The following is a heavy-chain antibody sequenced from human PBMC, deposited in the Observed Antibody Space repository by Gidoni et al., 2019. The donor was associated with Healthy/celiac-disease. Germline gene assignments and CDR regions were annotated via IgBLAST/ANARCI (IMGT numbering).Heavy chain of an antibody. D-gene: IGHD3-10*01. CDR3: ARDNSMVRGVNDAFDI. J-gene: IGHJ3*02. V-gene: IGHV3-33*01. CDR2: IWYDGSNK. CDR1: GFTFSSYG. Sequence: QVQLVESGGGVVQPGRSLRLSCAASGFTFSSYGMHWVRQAPGKGLEWVAVIWYDGSNKYYADSVKGRFTISRDNSKNTLYLQMNSLRAEDTAVYYCARDNSMVRGVNDAFDIWGQGTMVTVSS.